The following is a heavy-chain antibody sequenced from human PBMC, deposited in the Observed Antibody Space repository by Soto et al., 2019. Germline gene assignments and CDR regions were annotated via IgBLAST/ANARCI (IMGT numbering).Heavy chain of an antibody. D-gene: IGHD2-2*01. V-gene: IGHV3-30-3*01. CDR2: ISYDGSNK. J-gene: IGHJ4*02. CDR1: GFTFSSYA. Sequence: GGSLRLSCAASGFTFSSYAIHWVRQAPGKGLEWVAVISYDGSNKYYADSVKGRFTISRDNSKNTLYLQMNSLRAEDTAVYYCARARTDIVLVPAAPHLDYWGQGTLVTVSS. CDR3: ARARTDIVLVPAAPHLDY.